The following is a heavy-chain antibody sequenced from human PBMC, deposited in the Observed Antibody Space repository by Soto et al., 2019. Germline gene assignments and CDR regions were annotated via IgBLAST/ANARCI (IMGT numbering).Heavy chain of an antibody. J-gene: IGHJ6*03. D-gene: IGHD2-15*01. CDR1: GFTFSDYY. V-gene: IGHV3-11*01. CDR3: ARDRSLDCSGGSCYSHYYYYYMDV. Sequence: QVQLVESGGGLVKPGGSLRLSCAASGFTFSDYYMSWIRQAPGKELEWVSYISSSGSTIYYADSVKGRFTISRDNAKNSLYLQMNSLRAEDTAVYYCARDRSLDCSGGSCYSHYYYYYMDVWGKGTTVTVSS. CDR2: ISSSGSTI.